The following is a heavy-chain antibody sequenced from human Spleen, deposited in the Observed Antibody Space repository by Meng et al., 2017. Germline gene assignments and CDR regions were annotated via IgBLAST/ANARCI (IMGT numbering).Heavy chain of an antibody. D-gene: IGHD3-22*01. CDR3: VSTYYYDSGDFY. CDR1: GGTVSSYG. CDR2: SIPIFATT. J-gene: IGHJ4*02. Sequence: SSVQVSCKASGGTVSSYGFNWVRQAPEQGLEWMGVSIPIFATTNYAQKFQGRVTITTDESTSTAYVDLSSLRAEDTAVYYCVSTYYYDSGDFYWGQGTLVTVSS. V-gene: IGHV1-69*05.